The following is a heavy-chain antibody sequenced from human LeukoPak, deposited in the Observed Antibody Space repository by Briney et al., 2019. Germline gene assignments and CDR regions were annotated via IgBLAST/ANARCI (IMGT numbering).Heavy chain of an antibody. Sequence: GGSLRLSCVASGFAFSSYTMNWVRQAPGKGLEWVSSVSSGSSYIYYADSVKGRFTISRDNAKNSLYLQMNSLRAEDTAVYYCARTGFLRYYYYGMDVWGKGTTVTVSS. CDR2: VSSGSSYI. V-gene: IGHV3-21*01. CDR3: ARTGFLRYYYYGMDV. D-gene: IGHD2/OR15-2a*01. J-gene: IGHJ6*04. CDR1: GFAFSSYT.